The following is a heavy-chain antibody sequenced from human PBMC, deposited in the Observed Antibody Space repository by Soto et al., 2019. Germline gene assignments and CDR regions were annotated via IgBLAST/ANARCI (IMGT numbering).Heavy chain of an antibody. D-gene: IGHD4-17*01. CDR3: ARRYGGHFDY. V-gene: IGHV4-59*08. CDR2: IYYSGST. J-gene: IGHJ4*02. CDR1: GGSISSYY. Sequence: SETLSLTCTVSGGSISSYYWSWIRQPPGKGLEWIGYIYYSGSTNYNPSLRSRVTISVDTSKNQFSLKLSSVTAADTAVYYCARRYGGHFDYWGQGTLVTVSS.